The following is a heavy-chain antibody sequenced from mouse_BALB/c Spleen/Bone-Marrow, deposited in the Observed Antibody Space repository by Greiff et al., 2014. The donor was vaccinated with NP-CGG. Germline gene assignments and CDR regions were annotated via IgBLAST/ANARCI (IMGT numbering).Heavy chain of an antibody. Sequence: EVQRVESGGGLVQPGGSLKLSCAASGFTFSSYGMSWVRQTPDKRLELVGSIYSNGGSTYYPNSMKGRFTISRDNAKNTPALQMSSMKSEDTAMYYCARGNYGNYVDYFDYWGQGTTLTVSS. V-gene: IGHV5-6-3*01. CDR1: GFTFSSYG. CDR3: ARGNYGNYVDYFDY. CDR2: IYSNGGST. D-gene: IGHD2-1*01. J-gene: IGHJ2*01.